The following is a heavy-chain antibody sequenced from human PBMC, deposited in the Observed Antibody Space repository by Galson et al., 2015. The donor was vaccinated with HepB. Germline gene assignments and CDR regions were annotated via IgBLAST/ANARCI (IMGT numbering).Heavy chain of an antibody. D-gene: IGHD6-6*01. CDR1: GFTFSSYA. V-gene: IGHV3-30-3*01. J-gene: IGHJ6*02. CDR2: ISFDESRK. Sequence: SLRLSCAASGFTFSSYAMHWVRQAPGKGLEWVAVISFDESRKYYADSVKGRFTISRDNSKNTVYLQMTSLRAEDTAVYYCASGSSSSSPPDYYYGMGVWGQGTTVTVSS. CDR3: ASGSSSSSPPDYYYGMGV.